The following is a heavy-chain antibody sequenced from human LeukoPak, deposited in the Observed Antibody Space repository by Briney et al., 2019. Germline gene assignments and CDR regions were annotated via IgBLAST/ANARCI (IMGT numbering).Heavy chain of an antibody. D-gene: IGHD5-12*01. CDR2: ISGSGGST. V-gene: IGHV3-23*01. CDR3: AKDIGLTGVATILGLFDY. J-gene: IGHJ4*02. CDR1: GFTFSSYA. Sequence: PGGSLRLSCAASGFTFSSYAMSWVRPAPGKGLEWVSVISGSGGSTYYADSVKGRFTISRDNSKNTLYLQMNSLRAEDTALYYCAKDIGLTGVATILGLFDYWGQGTLVTVSS.